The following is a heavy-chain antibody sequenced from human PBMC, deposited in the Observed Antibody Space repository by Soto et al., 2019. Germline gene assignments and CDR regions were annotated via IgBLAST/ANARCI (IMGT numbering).Heavy chain of an antibody. D-gene: IGHD7-27*01. Sequence: QVQLVESGGGVVQPGRSLRLSCAASGFTFSSYGMHWVRQAPGKGLEWVTFIWYDGSNKYYADSVKGRFTISRDNSKNTLYLQMNSLRGDDTAVYYCARSWGTYYFDIWGQGTLVTVSS. V-gene: IGHV3-33*01. J-gene: IGHJ4*02. CDR1: GFTFSSYG. CDR2: IWYDGSNK. CDR3: ARSWGTYYFDI.